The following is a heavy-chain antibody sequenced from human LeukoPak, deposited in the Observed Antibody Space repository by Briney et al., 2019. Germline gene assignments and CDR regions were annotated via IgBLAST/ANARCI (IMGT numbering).Heavy chain of an antibody. Sequence: GGSLRLSCAASGFSFSNYWMRWVRQAPGKGLEWVATIKGDGNKKDYVDSVRGRFTGSIDNAKNSLYLQMSSLRVEDTAIYYCESTTGPWGQGTLVTVSS. V-gene: IGHV3-7*01. J-gene: IGHJ5*02. CDR3: ESTTGP. CDR2: IKGDGNKK. CDR1: GFSFSNYW. D-gene: IGHD1-7*01.